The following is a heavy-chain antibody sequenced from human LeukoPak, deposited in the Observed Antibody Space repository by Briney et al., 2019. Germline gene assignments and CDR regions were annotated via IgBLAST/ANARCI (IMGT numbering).Heavy chain of an antibody. Sequence: PGGSLRLSCAASGFTFSSYEMNWVRQAPGKGLEWVSYISSSGSTIYYADSVKGRFTTSRDNAKNSLYLQMNSLRAEDTAVYYCAREGSAGIFGYYFDYWGQGTLVTVSS. V-gene: IGHV3-48*03. CDR3: AREGSAGIFGYYFDY. CDR1: GFTFSSYE. D-gene: IGHD6-13*01. J-gene: IGHJ4*02. CDR2: ISSSGSTI.